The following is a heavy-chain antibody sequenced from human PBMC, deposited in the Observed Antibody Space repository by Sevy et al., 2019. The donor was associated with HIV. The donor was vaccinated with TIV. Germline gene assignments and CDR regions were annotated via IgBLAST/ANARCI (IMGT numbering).Heavy chain of an antibody. D-gene: IGHD3-22*01. J-gene: IGHJ6*02. Sequence: GGSLRLSCAASGFNVSSNYMNWIRQAPGKGLEWVSVIYSGANTYYADSVKGRFTISRDTSKNTLYLQMNGLRAEDTAVYYCARDRITYYYDSSGYYTSGYGMDVWGQGTTVTVSS. V-gene: IGHV3-53*01. CDR3: ARDRITYYYDSSGYYTSGYGMDV. CDR1: GFNVSSNY. CDR2: IYSGANT.